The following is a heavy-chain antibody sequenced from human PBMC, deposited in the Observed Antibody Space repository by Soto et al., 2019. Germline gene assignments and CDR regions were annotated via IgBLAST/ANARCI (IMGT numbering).Heavy chain of an antibody. CDR3: ARLVSSDYFDY. J-gene: IGHJ4*02. CDR2: IYYSGST. CDR1: GGSISSSSYY. D-gene: IGHD6-13*01. V-gene: IGHV4-39*01. Sequence: QLQLQESGPGLVKPSETLSLTCTVSGGSISSSSYYWGWIRQPPGKGLEWIGSIYYSGSTYYNPSLKSRVTISVDTSKNQFSLKLSSVTAADTAVYYCARLVSSDYFDYWGQGTLVTVSS.